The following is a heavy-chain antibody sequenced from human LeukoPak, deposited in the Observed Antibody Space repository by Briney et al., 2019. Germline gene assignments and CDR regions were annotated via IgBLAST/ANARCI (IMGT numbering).Heavy chain of an antibody. V-gene: IGHV1-69*13. CDR2: IIPIFGTA. Sequence: ASVKVPCKASGGTFSSYAISWVRQAPGQGLEWMGGIIPIFGTANYAQKFQGRVTITADESTSTAYMELSSLRSEDTAVYYCARDLGIAAHSGYFDYWGQGTLVTVSS. D-gene: IGHD6-13*01. CDR1: GGTFSSYA. CDR3: ARDLGIAAHSGYFDY. J-gene: IGHJ4*02.